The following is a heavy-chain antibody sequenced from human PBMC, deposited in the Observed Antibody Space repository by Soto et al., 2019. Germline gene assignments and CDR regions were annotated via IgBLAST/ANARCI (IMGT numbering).Heavy chain of an antibody. J-gene: IGHJ5*02. D-gene: IGHD2-15*01. Sequence: SETLSVTCTVSGGSISSYYWSWIRQPPGKGLEWIGHISYSGRTSYNSSLKSRVTISADTSKSQLSLKLSSVTAADTAVYYCAKVRDCSGGTCYSWWFDPWGQGTLVT. CDR1: GGSISSYY. CDR2: ISYSGRT. CDR3: AKVRDCSGGTCYSWWFDP. V-gene: IGHV4-59*01.